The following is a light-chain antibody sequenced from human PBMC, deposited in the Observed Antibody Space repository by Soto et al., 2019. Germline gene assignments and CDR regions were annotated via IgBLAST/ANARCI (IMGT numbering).Light chain of an antibody. CDR3: QQYKTYSGT. Sequence: DIQMTQSPSTLSASVGDRVTITCRASESIRDWLAWYQQKPGTVPKLLIYDASTLESGVPSRFSGSGSGTEFTLTISSLQPDEFATYYCQQYKTYSGTFGQGTKVEIK. CDR1: ESIRDW. CDR2: DAS. V-gene: IGKV1-5*01. J-gene: IGKJ1*01.